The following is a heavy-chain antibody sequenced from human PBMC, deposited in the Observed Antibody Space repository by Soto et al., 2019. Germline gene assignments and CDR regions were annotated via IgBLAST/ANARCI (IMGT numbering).Heavy chain of an antibody. D-gene: IGHD5-18*01. CDR1: GYNFIGYY. V-gene: IGHV1-2*02. CDR2: VNPKSGAT. J-gene: IGHJ4*02. Sequence: QVQLVQSGAEVKKPGASVKVSCKASGYNFIGYYIHWVRQALGQRLEWMGWVNPKSGATHYTQTFQGRVTMTGDTSINTAYMELSWLTSDDTAVYYCARVVETAAVPLDYWGQGTLVTVSS. CDR3: ARVVETAAVPLDY.